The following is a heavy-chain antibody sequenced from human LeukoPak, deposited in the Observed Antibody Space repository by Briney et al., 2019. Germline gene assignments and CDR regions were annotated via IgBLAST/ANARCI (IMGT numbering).Heavy chain of an antibody. D-gene: IGHD6-13*01. CDR1: GYTFTGYY. CDR3: ARGGSSSWTDY. V-gene: IGHV1-8*03. J-gene: IGHJ4*02. Sequence: GASVKVSCKASGYTFTGYYMHWVRQAPGQGLEWMGWINPNSGNTGYAQKFQGRVTITRNTSISTAYMELSSLRSEDTAVYYCARGGSSSWTDYWGQGTLVTVSS. CDR2: INPNSGNT.